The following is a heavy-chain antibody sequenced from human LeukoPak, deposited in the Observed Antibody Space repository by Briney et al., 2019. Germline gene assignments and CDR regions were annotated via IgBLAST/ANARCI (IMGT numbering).Heavy chain of an antibody. J-gene: IGHJ4*02. CDR3: ARDLLVGATSCFDY. Sequence: PGRSLRLSCAASGFTFSSYAMHWARQAPGKGLEWVAVISYDGSNKYYADSVKGRFTISRDNSKNTLYLQMNSLRAEDTAVYYCARDLLVGATSCFDYWGQGTLVTVSS. CDR2: ISYDGSNK. V-gene: IGHV3-30*04. CDR1: GFTFSSYA. D-gene: IGHD1-26*01.